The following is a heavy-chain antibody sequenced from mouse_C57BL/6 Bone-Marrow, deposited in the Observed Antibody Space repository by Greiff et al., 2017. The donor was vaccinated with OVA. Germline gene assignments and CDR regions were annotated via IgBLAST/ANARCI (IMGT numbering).Heavy chain of an antibody. CDR2: IDPETGGT. J-gene: IGHJ4*01. V-gene: IGHV1-15*01. CDR1: GYTFTDYE. D-gene: IGHD1-1*01. Sequence: QVQLQQSGAELVRPGASVTLSCKASGYTFTDYEMHWVKQTPVHGLEWIGAIDPETGGTAYNQKFKGKAILTADKSSSTAYMGLRSLTSEDSAVYYCTRRNCYGSRGCAMDCWGQGTSVTVSS. CDR3: TRRNCYGSRGCAMDC.